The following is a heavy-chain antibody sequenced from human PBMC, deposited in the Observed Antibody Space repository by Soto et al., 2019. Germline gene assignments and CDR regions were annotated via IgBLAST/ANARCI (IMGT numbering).Heavy chain of an antibody. J-gene: IGHJ4*02. V-gene: IGHV4-39*01. CDR2: IYYSGST. CDR3: ASGSSWHIIDY. CDR1: GSSISSIISSDYY. D-gene: IGHD6-13*01. Sequence: PSETLSLTCTVSGSSISSIISSDYYWGWIRQPPGKGLEWIGTIYYSGSTYYNPSLKSRVSISVDTSRNEFSLKLSSMTAADTAVYFCASGSSWHIIDYWGQGTLVIVSS.